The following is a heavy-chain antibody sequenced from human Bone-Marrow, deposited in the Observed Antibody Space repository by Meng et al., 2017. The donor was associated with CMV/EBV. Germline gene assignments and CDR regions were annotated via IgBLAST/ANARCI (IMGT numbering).Heavy chain of an antibody. D-gene: IGHD3-3*01. CDR3: AKDSLIGVVKNYGMDV. Sequence: GESLKISCAASGISVSRNYMSWVRQAPGKGLEWLSVINIGGTTYYADSVKDRFTTFRDKSKNTVYLQMNSLRGGDTAVYYCAKDSLIGVVKNYGMDVWGQGTTVTVSS. CDR1: GISVSRNY. J-gene: IGHJ6*02. CDR2: INIGGTT. V-gene: IGHV3-66*02.